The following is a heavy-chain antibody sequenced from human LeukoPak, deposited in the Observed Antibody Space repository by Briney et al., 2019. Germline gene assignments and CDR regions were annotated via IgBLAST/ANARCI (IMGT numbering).Heavy chain of an antibody. D-gene: IGHD6-6*01. CDR3: AKDTYSTSLTGFDH. V-gene: IGHV3-9*01. CDR1: GFTFDHYA. Sequence: GRSQRLSCAASGFTFDHYAMQWVRQAPGKGLEWVSGISWNGGSIGYADSVKGRFTISRDNAKNSLYLQMNSLRAEDTALYYCAKDTYSTSLTGFDHWGQGTLVTVSS. CDR2: ISWNGGSI. J-gene: IGHJ4*02.